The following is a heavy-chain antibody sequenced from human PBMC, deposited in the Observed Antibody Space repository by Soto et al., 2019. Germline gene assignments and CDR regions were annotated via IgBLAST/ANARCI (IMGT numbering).Heavy chain of an antibody. J-gene: IGHJ6*02. D-gene: IGHD1-7*01. CDR2: INPSGGSA. Sequence: ASVKVSCKASGYTFTSYYMHWVRQAPGQGLEWMGIINPSGGSASYAQKFQGRVTMTRDTSTSTVYMELSSLRSDDTAADYCARDWRELELGGYYYHGMDVWGQGTTVTVSS. V-gene: IGHV1-46*01. CDR3: ARDWRELELGGYYYHGMDV. CDR1: GYTFTSYY.